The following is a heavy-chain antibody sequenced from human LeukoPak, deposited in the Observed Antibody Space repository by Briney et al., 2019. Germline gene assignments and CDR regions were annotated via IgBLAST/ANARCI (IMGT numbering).Heavy chain of an antibody. J-gene: IGHJ4*02. CDR2: ISGSGGST. Sequence: GGSLRLSCAASGFTFSSYAMSWVRQAQGKGLEWVSAISGSGGSTYYADSVKGRFTISRDNSKNTLYLQMNSLRAEDTAVYYCAKAFSGVTTFYWGQGTLVTVSS. V-gene: IGHV3-23*01. CDR1: GFTFSSYA. CDR3: AKAFSGVTTFY. D-gene: IGHD4-17*01.